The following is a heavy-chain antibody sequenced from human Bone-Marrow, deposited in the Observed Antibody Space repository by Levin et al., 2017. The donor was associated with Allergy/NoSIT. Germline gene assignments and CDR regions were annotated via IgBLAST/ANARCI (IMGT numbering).Heavy chain of an antibody. CDR1: GFTFSNYA. J-gene: IGHJ4*02. D-gene: IGHD2-21*02. CDR3: AKSDCGGDCHLLDY. Sequence: AGGSLRLSCAASGFTFSNYAMSWVRQAPGKGLEWVSHISGSGASNTYYADSVKGRFTISRDNPTSTLFLQMNSLRVDDTAVYYCAKSDCGGDCHLLDYWGQGTLVTVSS. CDR2: ISGSGASNT. V-gene: IGHV3-23*01.